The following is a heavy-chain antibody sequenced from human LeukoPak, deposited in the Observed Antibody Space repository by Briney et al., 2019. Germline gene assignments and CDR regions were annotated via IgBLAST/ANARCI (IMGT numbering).Heavy chain of an antibody. D-gene: IGHD2-2*01. J-gene: IGHJ6*03. CDR1: GFTVSSNY. Sequence: GGSLRLSCAASGFTVSSNYMSWVRQAPGKGLEWVSVIYSGGSTYCADSVKGRFTISRDNSKNTLYLQMNSLRAEDTAVYYCARDLVVSASGYYYYYYYMDVWGKGTTVTVSS. V-gene: IGHV3-53*01. CDR2: IYSGGST. CDR3: ARDLVVSASGYYYYYYYMDV.